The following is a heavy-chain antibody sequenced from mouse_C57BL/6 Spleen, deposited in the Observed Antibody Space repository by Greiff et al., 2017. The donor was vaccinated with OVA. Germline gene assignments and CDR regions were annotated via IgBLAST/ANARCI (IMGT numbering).Heavy chain of an antibody. J-gene: IGHJ1*03. Sequence: VQLKESGPVLVKPGASVKMSCKASGYTFTDYYMNWVKQSHGKSLEWIGVINPYNGGTSYNQKFKGKATLTIDKSSSTAYMELNSLTSEDSAVYYCARRGSGTTVVAPYWYFDVWGTGTTVTVSS. CDR2: INPYNGGT. V-gene: IGHV1-19*01. D-gene: IGHD1-1*01. CDR1: GYTFTDYY. CDR3: ARRGSGTTVVAPYWYFDV.